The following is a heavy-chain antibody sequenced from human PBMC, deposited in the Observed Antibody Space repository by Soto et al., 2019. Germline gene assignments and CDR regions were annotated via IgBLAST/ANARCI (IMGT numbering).Heavy chain of an antibody. CDR3: ATGGGPSYYFDY. CDR1: GGSISSYY. V-gene: IGHV4-59*08. J-gene: IGHJ4*02. CDR2: VYYSGST. Sequence: QVQLQESGPGLVKPSETLSLTCTVSGGSISSYYWSWIRQPPGKGLEWIGYVYYSGSTHYHPALEIQVTISVDTSKNQSSLKLSSVTPADTAVYYCATGGGPSYYFDYWGQGTLVTVCS. D-gene: IGHD3-16*01.